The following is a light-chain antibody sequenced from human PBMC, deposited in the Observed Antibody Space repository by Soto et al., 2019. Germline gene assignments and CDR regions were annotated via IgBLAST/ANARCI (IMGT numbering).Light chain of an antibody. Sequence: AIQMTQSPSSLSASVVDRVTVTCRASQGISSDLGWFQQKPGKAPKLLIYAASSLQSGVPSRFSGRGSGTYFTLTISGLQVEDSATYYCLQEYRYPLTFGGGTKVDIK. V-gene: IGKV1-6*02. CDR1: QGISSD. J-gene: IGKJ4*01. CDR3: LQEYRYPLT. CDR2: AAS.